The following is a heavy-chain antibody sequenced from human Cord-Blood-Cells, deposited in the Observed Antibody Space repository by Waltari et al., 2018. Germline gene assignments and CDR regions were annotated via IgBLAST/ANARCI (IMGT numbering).Heavy chain of an antibody. CDR1: GYTFTSYG. V-gene: IGHV1-18*01. J-gene: IGHJ4*02. CDR2: MSAYKGNT. D-gene: IGHD2-15*01. CDR3: ARDTLVGYCSGGSCYSNFDY. Sequence: QVQLVQSGAEVKKPGASVKVSCKASGYTFTSYGISWVRQAPGQGLEWMGWMSAYKGNTTYAQRLQGRVTMTTDTSTRTAYMELRSLGSDDTAVYYCARDTLVGYCSGGSCYSNFDYWGQGTLVTVSS.